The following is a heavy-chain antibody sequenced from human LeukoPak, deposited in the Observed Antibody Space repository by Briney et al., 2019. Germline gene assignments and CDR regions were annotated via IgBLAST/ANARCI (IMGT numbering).Heavy chain of an antibody. Sequence: KPGGSLRLPCAASGFTFSDYSMHWVRQAPGEGLEWVSTISSTSSYIYSADSLKGRFTISRDNAKNSLYLQMSTLRAEDTAVYYCARGQLWQTGWFDPWGQGTLVTVSS. V-gene: IGHV3-21*01. D-gene: IGHD5-18*01. CDR2: ISSTSSYI. J-gene: IGHJ5*02. CDR1: GFTFSDYS. CDR3: ARGQLWQTGWFDP.